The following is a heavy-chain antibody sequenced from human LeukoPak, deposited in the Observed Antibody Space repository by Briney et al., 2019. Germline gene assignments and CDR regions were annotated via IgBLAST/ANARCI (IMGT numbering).Heavy chain of an antibody. CDR3: ARVGSERWLRLSPVDY. CDR2: ISSCSSTI. D-gene: IGHD5-12*01. V-gene: IGHV3-48*01. CDR1: GFTFSSYS. Sequence: GGSLRLSCAASGFTFSSYSMNWVRQAPGKGLEWVSYISSCSSTIYYADSVKGRFTISRDNAKNSLYLQINSLRAEDTAGYYCARVGSERWLRLSPVDYWGQGTLVTVSS. J-gene: IGHJ4*02.